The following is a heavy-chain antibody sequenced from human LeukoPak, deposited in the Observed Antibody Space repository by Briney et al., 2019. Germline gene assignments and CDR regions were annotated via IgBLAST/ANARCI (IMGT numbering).Heavy chain of an antibody. CDR2: IYYSGST. J-gene: IGHJ4*02. D-gene: IGHD3-10*01. V-gene: IGHV4-31*03. Sequence: PSETLSLTCTVSGGSISSSSYYWGWIRQHPGKGLEWIGYIYYSGSTYYNPSLKSRVTISVDTSKNQFSLKLSSVTAADTAVYYCARAFSRDGSGSYPYDYWGQGTLVTVSS. CDR1: GGSISSSSYY. CDR3: ARAFSRDGSGSYPYDY.